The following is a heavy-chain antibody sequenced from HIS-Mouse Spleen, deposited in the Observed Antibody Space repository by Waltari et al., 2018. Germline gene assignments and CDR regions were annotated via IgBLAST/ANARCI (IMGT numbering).Heavy chain of an antibody. Sequence: QVQLVQSGAEVKKPGASVKVSCKASGYTFTSYDINRVRQATGQGLEWMGWMNPNSGNTGYAQKFQGRVTMTRNTSISTAYMELSSLRSEDMAVYYCARGHDYSNYFDYWGQGTLVTVSS. CDR2: MNPNSGNT. V-gene: IGHV1-8*01. J-gene: IGHJ4*02. D-gene: IGHD4-4*01. CDR1: GYTFTSYD. CDR3: ARGHDYSNYFDY.